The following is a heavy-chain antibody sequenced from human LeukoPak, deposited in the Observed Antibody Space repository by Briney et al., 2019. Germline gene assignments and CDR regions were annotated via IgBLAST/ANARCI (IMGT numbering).Heavy chain of an antibody. CDR3: ARGAFYGDYDY. V-gene: IGHV4-59*01. J-gene: IGHJ4*02. CDR2: IYYSGST. D-gene: IGHD4-17*01. CDR1: GGPISSYY. Sequence: SETLSLTCTVSGGPISSYYWSWIRQPPGKGLEWIGYIYYSGSTNYNPSLKSRVTISVDTSKNQFSLKLSSVTAADTAVYYCARGAFYGDYDYWGQGTLVTVSS.